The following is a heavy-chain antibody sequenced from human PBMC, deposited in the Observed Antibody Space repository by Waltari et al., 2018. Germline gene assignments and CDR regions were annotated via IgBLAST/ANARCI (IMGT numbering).Heavy chain of an antibody. V-gene: IGHV4-61*02. CDR1: GGSISSGSYY. J-gene: IGHJ6*02. CDR2: IYTSGST. D-gene: IGHD3-3*01. CDR3: AREGSSIITIFGVVIIRHGMDV. Sequence: QVQLQESGPGLVKPSQTLSLTCTVSGGSISSGSYYWSWIRQPAGKGLEWIGRIYTSGSTNDNPSLKSRVTISGDTAKNQFSLKLSSVTAADTAVYYCAREGSSIITIFGVVIIRHGMDVWGQGTTVTVSS.